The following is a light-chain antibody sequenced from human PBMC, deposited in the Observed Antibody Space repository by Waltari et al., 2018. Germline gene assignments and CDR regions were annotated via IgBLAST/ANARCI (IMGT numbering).Light chain of an antibody. CDR2: DVP. CDR1: GSDVGSYNF. J-gene: IGLJ3*02. Sequence: QSALTQPRSVSGSPGQSVTSSCTGTGSDVGSYNFVSWYQHHPSKAPKPIIYDVPKRPSGVPDRFSGSKSGNTASLTISGLQAEAEADYYCCSYAGSYTWVFGGGTKLTVL. V-gene: IGLV2-11*01. CDR3: CSYAGSYTWV.